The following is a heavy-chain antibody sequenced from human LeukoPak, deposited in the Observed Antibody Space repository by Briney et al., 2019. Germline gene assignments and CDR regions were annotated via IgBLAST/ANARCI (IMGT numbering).Heavy chain of an antibody. V-gene: IGHV3-43*01. Sequence: PGGSLRLSCAASGFTFEDYSMHWVRQAPGKGLEWVSLIGRDGTNTYYADSMKGRFTISRDNSKNSLYLQMNSLRTEDTALYYCAKEARGSSWTGFDYWGQGALVIVSS. CDR2: IGRDGTNT. CDR3: AKEARGSSWTGFDY. J-gene: IGHJ4*02. CDR1: GFTFEDYS. D-gene: IGHD6-13*01.